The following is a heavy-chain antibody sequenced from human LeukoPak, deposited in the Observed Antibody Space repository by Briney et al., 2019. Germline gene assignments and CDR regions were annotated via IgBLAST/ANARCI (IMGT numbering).Heavy chain of an antibody. Sequence: SQTLSLTCIVSGGSISSGSYYWSWIRQPAGKGLEWIGRIYTSGSTNYNPSLKSRVTISVDTSKNQFPLKLSSVTAADTAVYYCARESYYYDSSAHEYWGQGTLVTVSS. CDR3: ARESYYYDSSAHEY. CDR1: GGSISSGSYY. J-gene: IGHJ4*02. V-gene: IGHV4-61*02. D-gene: IGHD3-22*01. CDR2: IYTSGST.